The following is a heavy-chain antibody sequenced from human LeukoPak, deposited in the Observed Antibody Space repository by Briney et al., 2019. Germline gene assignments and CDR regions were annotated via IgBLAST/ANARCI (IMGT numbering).Heavy chain of an antibody. CDR3: ARDPARLTAFDY. V-gene: IGHV1-69*06. Sequence: SVKVSCKASGYTFTSYGISWVRQAPGQGLEWMGGIIPIFGTANYAQKFQGRVTITADKSTSTAYMELSSLRSEDTAVYYCARDPARLTAFDYWGQGTLVTVSS. CDR2: IIPIFGTA. J-gene: IGHJ4*02. CDR1: GYTFTSYG. D-gene: IGHD3-9*01.